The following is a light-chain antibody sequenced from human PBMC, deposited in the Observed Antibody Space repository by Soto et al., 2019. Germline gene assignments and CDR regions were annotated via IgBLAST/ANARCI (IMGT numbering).Light chain of an antibody. CDR3: QQVKTYPLT. V-gene: IGKV1-9*01. J-gene: IGKJ4*01. CDR1: QDISSH. CDR2: AAS. Sequence: DIQLTQSPSFLSASVGDRVTITCRASQDISSHLAWYQQKPGKAPKLLIYAASTLQSGVPSGFGGSGSGREFTLTITSLQPEDFATYCCQQVKTYPLTFGGGTKVEIK.